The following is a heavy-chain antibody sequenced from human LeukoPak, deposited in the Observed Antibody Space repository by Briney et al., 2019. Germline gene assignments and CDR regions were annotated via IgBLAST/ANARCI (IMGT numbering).Heavy chain of an antibody. J-gene: IGHJ5*02. CDR2: IYRDGHA. CDR3: ARGGRHYDILTGYYDRGIWFDP. V-gene: IGHV4-38-2*02. Sequence: SETLSLTCSVSSYSIASGHYWGCIRQPPGRGLEWIGSIYRDGHATYNPSLNSRVTSSVDTSTNQLVLRLTSVTAADTAVYYCARGGRHYDILTGYYDRGIWFDPWGQGTLVTVSS. D-gene: IGHD3-9*01. CDR1: SYSIASGHY.